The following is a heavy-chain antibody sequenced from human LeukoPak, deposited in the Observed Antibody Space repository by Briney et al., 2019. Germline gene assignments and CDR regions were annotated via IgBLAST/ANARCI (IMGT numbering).Heavy chain of an antibody. V-gene: IGHV4-61*02. CDR1: GGSISSGSYY. Sequence: SQTLSLTCIVSGGSISSGSYYWSWIRQPAGKGLEWIGRVYFSGGTNYNPSLKGRVSISVDTSKNLFSLKLDSVTAADTAVYYCARMVLAAAGYFDYWGQGTLVTV. CDR2: VYFSGGT. D-gene: IGHD6-13*01. CDR3: ARMVLAAAGYFDY. J-gene: IGHJ4*02.